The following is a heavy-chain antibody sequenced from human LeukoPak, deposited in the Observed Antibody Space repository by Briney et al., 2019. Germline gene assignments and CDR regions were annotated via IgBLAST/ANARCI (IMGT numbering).Heavy chain of an antibody. CDR1: GGSISNYY. CDR3: ARGRGRQQLVLFDY. V-gene: IGHV4-59*08. Sequence: SETLSLTCTVSGGSISNYYWSWIRQPPGKGLEWIGYIYYSGSTNYNPSLKSRVTISVDSSKTQFSLKLSSVTAADTAVYYCARGRGRQQLVLFDYWGQGTLVTVSS. J-gene: IGHJ4*02. CDR2: IYYSGST. D-gene: IGHD6-13*01.